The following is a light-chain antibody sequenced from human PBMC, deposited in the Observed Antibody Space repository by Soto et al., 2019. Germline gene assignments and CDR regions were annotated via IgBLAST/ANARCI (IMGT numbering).Light chain of an antibody. J-gene: IGKJ5*01. CDR1: QSVSSN. Sequence: EIVMTQSPATLSVSPGERATLSCRASQSVSSNLAWYQQKPGQAPRLLIYGASTRATGVPARFSGSGSGTEFTLTIDSLQSEDFAVYYCQQFSDWPPLTFGQGTRVEIK. CDR3: QQFSDWPPLT. CDR2: GAS. V-gene: IGKV3-15*01.